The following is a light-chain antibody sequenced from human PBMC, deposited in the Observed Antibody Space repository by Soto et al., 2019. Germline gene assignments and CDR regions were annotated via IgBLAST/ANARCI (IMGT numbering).Light chain of an antibody. V-gene: IGLV2-14*01. Sequence: QSALTQPASVSGSPGQSNTMSCTGASSDIGVYAYVSWYQHHPGEAPKLLIYDVTHRPSGVSNRFTASKSGNTASLTISGLQAEDEADYYCSSYTSRNTVVFGGGTKLTVL. J-gene: IGLJ2*01. CDR2: DVT. CDR1: SSDIGVYAY. CDR3: SSYTSRNTVV.